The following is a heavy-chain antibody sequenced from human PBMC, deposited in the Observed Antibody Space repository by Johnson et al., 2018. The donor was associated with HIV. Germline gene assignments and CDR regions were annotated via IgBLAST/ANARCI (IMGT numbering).Heavy chain of an antibody. Sequence: VQLMESGGGLVKPGGSLRLSCAASGFSFSDYYMSWIRQAPGKGLEWISYISRSGSTIYYADSVKGRFTISRDNAKNSLYLQMNSLLPEDTAVYYCAKSDSGYDAFDIWGQGTMVTVSS. J-gene: IGHJ3*02. D-gene: IGHD5-12*01. V-gene: IGHV3-11*04. CDR1: GFSFSDYY. CDR2: ISRSGSTI. CDR3: AKSDSGYDAFDI.